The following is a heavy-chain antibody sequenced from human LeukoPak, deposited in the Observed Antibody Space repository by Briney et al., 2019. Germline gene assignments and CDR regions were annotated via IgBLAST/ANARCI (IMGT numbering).Heavy chain of an antibody. D-gene: IGHD4-23*01. V-gene: IGHV4-39*07. Sequence: SETLSLTCTVSGGSISSSSYYWGWIRQPPGKGLEWIGSIYYSGSTYYNPSLKSRVTISVDTSKNQFSLKLSSVTAADTAVYYCARFLYDYGGKKGIFDYWGQGTLVTVSS. CDR1: GGSISSSSYY. CDR2: IYYSGST. CDR3: ARFLYDYGGKKGIFDY. J-gene: IGHJ4*02.